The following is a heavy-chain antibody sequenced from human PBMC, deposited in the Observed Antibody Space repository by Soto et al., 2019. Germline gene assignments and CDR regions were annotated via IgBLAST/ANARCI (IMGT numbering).Heavy chain of an antibody. CDR1: GFTFTSSA. J-gene: IGHJ6*02. V-gene: IGHV1-58*02. CDR3: AADFLYHTLTGRDYYYYGMDV. D-gene: IGHD3-9*01. Sequence: ASVKVSCKASGFTFTSSAMQWARQARGQSLEWIGWIVVGSGNTNYAQKFQERVTITRDMSTSTAYMELSSLRSEDTAVYYCAADFLYHTLTGRDYYYYGMDVWGQGTTVTVS. CDR2: IVVGSGNT.